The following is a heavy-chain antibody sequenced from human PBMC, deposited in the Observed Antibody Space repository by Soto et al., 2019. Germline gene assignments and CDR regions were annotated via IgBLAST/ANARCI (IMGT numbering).Heavy chain of an antibody. V-gene: IGHV3-21*01. CDR3: ARDRHYSYRPIGAGDI. CDR2: ISSSSSYI. Sequence: EVQLVESGGGLVKPGGSLRLSCAASGFTFSSYSMNWVRQAPGKGLEWVSSISSSSSYIYYADSVKGRFTISRDNAKNTLYLQMNILRAEDTAVYYCARDRHYSYRPIGAGDILVRGRLVTVS. J-gene: IGHJ3*02. CDR1: GFTFSSYS. D-gene: IGHD5-18*01.